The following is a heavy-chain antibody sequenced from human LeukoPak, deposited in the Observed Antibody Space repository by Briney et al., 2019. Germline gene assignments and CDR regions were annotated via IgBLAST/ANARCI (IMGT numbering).Heavy chain of an antibody. CDR2: ISAYNGNT. V-gene: IGHV1-18*01. J-gene: IGHJ6*03. Sequence: ASVKVSCKASGYTFTSYGISWVRQAPGQGLEWMGWISAYNGNTNYAQKLQGRVTMTTDTSTSTAYMELRSLRSDDTAVYYCARTEGLGDYYYYMDVWGKGTTVTVSS. D-gene: IGHD3-3*01. CDR3: ARTEGLGDYYYYMDV. CDR1: GYTFTSYG.